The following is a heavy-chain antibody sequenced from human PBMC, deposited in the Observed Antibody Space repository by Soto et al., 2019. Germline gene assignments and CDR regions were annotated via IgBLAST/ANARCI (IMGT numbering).Heavy chain of an antibody. Sequence: ASVKVSCKASGYTFTSYGISWVRQAPGQGLEWMGWISAYNGNTNYAQKLQGRVTMTTDTSTSTAYMELRSLRSDDTAVYYCARGLPLWFGEQQSVGAFDIWGQGTMVT. V-gene: IGHV1-18*01. J-gene: IGHJ3*02. CDR2: ISAYNGNT. CDR1: GYTFTSYG. D-gene: IGHD3-10*01. CDR3: ARGLPLWFGEQQSVGAFDI.